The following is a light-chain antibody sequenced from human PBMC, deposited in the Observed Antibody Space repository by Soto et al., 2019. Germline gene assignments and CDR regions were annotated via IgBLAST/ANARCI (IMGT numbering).Light chain of an antibody. V-gene: IGKV3-15*01. J-gene: IGKJ3*01. CDR3: HQYSSWPFT. CDR2: TAS. CDR1: QSVSNN. Sequence: EIVMTQSPATLSVSPGERATLSCRASQSVSNNIAWYQQKPGQAPRLLISTASTRATAIPARFSGSGSGTDFTLIISSLQSEDFAVYYCHQYSSWPFTFGPGTKVAIE.